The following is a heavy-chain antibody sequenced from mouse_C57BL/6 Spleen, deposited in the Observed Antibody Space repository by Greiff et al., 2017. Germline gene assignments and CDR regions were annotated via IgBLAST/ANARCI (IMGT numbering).Heavy chain of an antibody. CDR3: ARRSYYDAMDD. CDR1: GYAFTNYL. CDR2: INPGSGGT. D-gene: IGHD2-12*01. V-gene: IGHV1-54*01. J-gene: IGHJ4*01. Sequence: QVQLQQSGAELVRPGPSVKVSCKASGYAFTNYLIEWVKQRPGQGLEWIGVINPGSGGTNYNEKFKGKATLTADKSSSTAYMQLSSLTSEDSAVYVCARRSYYDAMDDWGQGTSVTVSS.